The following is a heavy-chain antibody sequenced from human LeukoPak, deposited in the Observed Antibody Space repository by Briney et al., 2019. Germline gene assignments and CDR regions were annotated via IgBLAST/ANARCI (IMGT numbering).Heavy chain of an antibody. J-gene: IGHJ4*02. D-gene: IGHD5-12*01. Sequence: PGRSLRLSCAASGFTFSSYGMHWVRQAPGKGLAWVAIIWYDGSNEYYADSVKGRFTISRDNSKNTLYLQMNSLRAEDTAVYYCAKGRGDIVGTIDQWGQGTLVTVSS. CDR1: GFTFSSYG. CDR3: AKGRGDIVGTIDQ. V-gene: IGHV3-33*06. CDR2: IWYDGSNE.